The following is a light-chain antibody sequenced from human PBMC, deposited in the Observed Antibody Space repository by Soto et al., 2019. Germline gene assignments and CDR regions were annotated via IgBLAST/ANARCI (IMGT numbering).Light chain of an antibody. J-gene: IGKJ1*01. Sequence: EIVLTQSPGTLSLSPGERATLSCRASQSVTSSFLAWVQQQPGQAPRLLMYGASTRATGIPDRFSGSGSGTDFTLTISRLEPEDLAVYYCQQYGSSPGTFGQGTKVEIK. CDR3: QQYGSSPGT. CDR2: GAS. V-gene: IGKV3-20*01. CDR1: QSVTSSF.